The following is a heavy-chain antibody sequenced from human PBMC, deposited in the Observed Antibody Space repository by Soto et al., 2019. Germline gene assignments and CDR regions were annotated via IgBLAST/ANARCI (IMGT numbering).Heavy chain of an antibody. Sequence: PSETLSLTCTVSGGSISSYYWSWIRQPTGKGLEWIGYIYYSGSTNYNPSLKSRVTMSVDTSKNQFSLKLSSVTAADTAVYYCARHLSYDSSGYYRNWFDPWGQGTLVTVSS. V-gene: IGHV4-59*08. D-gene: IGHD3-22*01. J-gene: IGHJ5*02. CDR2: IYYSGST. CDR1: GGSISSYY. CDR3: ARHLSYDSSGYYRNWFDP.